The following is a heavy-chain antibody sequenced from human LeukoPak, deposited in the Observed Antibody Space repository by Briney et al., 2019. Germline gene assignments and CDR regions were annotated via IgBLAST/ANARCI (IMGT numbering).Heavy chain of an antibody. CDR3: ATHSDSSGYYPRQTDY. J-gene: IGHJ4*02. Sequence: GGSLRLSCAASGFTFSSYAMSWVRQAPVKGLEWVSAISGSGGSTYYADSVKGRFTISRDNSKNTLYLQMNSLRAEDTAVYYCATHSDSSGYYPRQTDYWGQGTLVTVSS. CDR1: GFTFSSYA. D-gene: IGHD3-22*01. CDR2: ISGSGGST. V-gene: IGHV3-23*01.